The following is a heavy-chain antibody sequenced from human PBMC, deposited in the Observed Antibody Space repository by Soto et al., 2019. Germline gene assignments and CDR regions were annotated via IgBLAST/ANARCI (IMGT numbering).Heavy chain of an antibody. CDR1: GFSFSSYA. J-gene: IGHJ4*02. CDR2: ISGSDGST. D-gene: IGHD6-13*01. V-gene: IGHV3-23*01. Sequence: GGSLRLSCVASGFSFSSYAMSWVRQAPGKGLEWVSVISGSDGSTYYADSVKGRFTISRDNSKNTLYLQMNSLRAEDTAVYYCAKDRERDAWYEDYWGQGTLGTVSS. CDR3: AKDRERDAWYEDY.